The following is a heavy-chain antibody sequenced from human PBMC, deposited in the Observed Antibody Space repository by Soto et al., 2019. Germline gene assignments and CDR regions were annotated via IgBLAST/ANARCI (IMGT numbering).Heavy chain of an antibody. CDR1: GFTFSSYA. Sequence: PGGSLRLSCAASGFTFSSYAMSWVRQAPGKGLEWASAISGSGGSTYYADSVKGRFTISRDNSKNTLYLQMNSLRAEDTAVYYCAKDATIFGVVIIPNWFDPWGQGTLVTVSS. D-gene: IGHD3-3*01. CDR2: ISGSGGST. CDR3: AKDATIFGVVIIPNWFDP. V-gene: IGHV3-23*01. J-gene: IGHJ5*02.